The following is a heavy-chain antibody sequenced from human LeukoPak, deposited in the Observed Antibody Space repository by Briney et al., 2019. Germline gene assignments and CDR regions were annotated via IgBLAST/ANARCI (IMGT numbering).Heavy chain of an antibody. CDR3: AREGRGSQAFDY. CDR1: GGSISSYY. Sequence: SETLSLTCTVSGGSISSYYWSWIRQPPGKGLDWIGYIYYSGSTNYNPSLKSRVTISVDTSKNQFSLKLSSVTAADTAVYYCAREGRGSQAFDYWGQGTLVTVSS. CDR2: IYYSGST. D-gene: IGHD3-10*01. J-gene: IGHJ4*02. V-gene: IGHV4-59*01.